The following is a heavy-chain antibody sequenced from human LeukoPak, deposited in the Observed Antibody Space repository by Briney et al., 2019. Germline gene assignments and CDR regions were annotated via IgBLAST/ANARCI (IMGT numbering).Heavy chain of an antibody. CDR3: AKDGWFVVRGTGYYYYGMDV. D-gene: IGHD3-10*01. CDR2: ISYDGSNK. J-gene: IGHJ6*02. V-gene: IGHV3-30*04. CDR1: GFTFSTYT. Sequence: GGSLRLSCAASGFTFSTYTMHWFRQAPGKGLGGVAVISYDGSNKYYADSVKGRFTISRDNSKNTLYLQMNSLRAEDTAVYYCAKDGWFVVRGTGYYYYGMDVWGQGTTVTVSS.